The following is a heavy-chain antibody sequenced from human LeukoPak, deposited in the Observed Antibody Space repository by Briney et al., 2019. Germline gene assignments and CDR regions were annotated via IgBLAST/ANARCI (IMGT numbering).Heavy chain of an antibody. J-gene: IGHJ4*02. Sequence: GASVKVSCKASGYTFTSYYMHWVRQAPGQGLEWMGMINPSGGSTTYAQKFQGRVTMTRDTSTSTVYMELSSLRSEDTAVYYCARDPIFGVDPYYFDYWGQGTLVTVSS. CDR3: ARDPIFGVDPYYFDY. V-gene: IGHV1-46*01. CDR2: INPSGGST. CDR1: GYTFTSYY. D-gene: IGHD3-3*01.